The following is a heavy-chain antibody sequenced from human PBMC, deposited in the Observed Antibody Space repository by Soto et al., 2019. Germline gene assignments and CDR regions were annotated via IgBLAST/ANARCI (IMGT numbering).Heavy chain of an antibody. CDR2: IYSSENS. CDR1: GAAISRDDYY. J-gene: IGHJ4*02. V-gene: IGHV4-31*03. Sequence: QVQLQESGPGLVKPSQTLSLTCSVSGAAISRDDYYWSWIRQHPGKGLEWIAYIYSSENSYYNPSLSSRVAISLDTSKNQFSLRLSSVTAADTGVYYCASALTGDYVGFDYWGQGTRATVSS. CDR3: ASALTGDYVGFDY. D-gene: IGHD3-9*01.